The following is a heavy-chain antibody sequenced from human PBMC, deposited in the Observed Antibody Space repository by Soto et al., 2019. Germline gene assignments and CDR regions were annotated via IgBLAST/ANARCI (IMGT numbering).Heavy chain of an antibody. V-gene: IGHV4-59*01. J-gene: IGHJ4*02. CDR1: GGSISSYY. D-gene: IGHD4-17*01. Sequence: QVQLQESGPGLVKPSETLSLTCTVSGGSISSYYWSWIRQPPGKGLEWIGYIYYSGSTNYNPSLKSRVTLSVDTSNTQFSLKLSSVTAADPAVYYCARGYGATFDYWGQGTLVTVSS. CDR2: IYYSGST. CDR3: ARGYGATFDY.